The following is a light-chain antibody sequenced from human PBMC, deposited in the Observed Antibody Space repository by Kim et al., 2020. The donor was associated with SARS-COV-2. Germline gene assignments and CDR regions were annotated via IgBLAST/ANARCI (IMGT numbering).Light chain of an antibody. J-gene: IGLJ2*01. CDR3: QSYDISLTGFVV. CDR1: NSSIGAGFD. Sequence: VTISCTGSNSSIGAGFDLHWYQQLPGTAPQLLISDNNNRPSGVPGRFSTSKSGISASLAITGLQAEDEADYYCQSYDISLTGFVVFGGGTQLTVL. CDR2: DNN. V-gene: IGLV1-40*01.